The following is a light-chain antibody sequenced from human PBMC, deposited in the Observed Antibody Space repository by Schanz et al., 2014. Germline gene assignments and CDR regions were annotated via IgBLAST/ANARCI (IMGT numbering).Light chain of an antibody. V-gene: IGLV2-14*01. CDR2: DVS. Sequence: QSALTQPASVSGSPGQSITISCTGTSSDVGYYNYVSWYQQHPGKAPKLMIHDVSNRPSGVSNRFSGSKSGNTASLTISGLQAEDEADYYCSSYTSSSTLVFGGGTKLTVL. J-gene: IGLJ2*01. CDR1: SSDVGYYNY. CDR3: SSYTSSSTLV.